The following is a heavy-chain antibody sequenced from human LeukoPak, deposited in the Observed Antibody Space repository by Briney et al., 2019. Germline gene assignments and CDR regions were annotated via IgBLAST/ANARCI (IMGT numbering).Heavy chain of an antibody. D-gene: IGHD3-22*01. CDR1: GYTFTSYG. CDR2: ISAYNGNT. CDR3: ARESGYYDSSGYYFDY. Sequence: ASVKVSCKASGYTFTSYGISWVRQAPGQGLEWMGWISAYNGNTNYAQKLQGRVTMTTDTSTSTAYMELRSLRSDDTAVYYCARESGYYDSSGYYFDYWGQGTLVTVPS. V-gene: IGHV1-18*01. J-gene: IGHJ4*02.